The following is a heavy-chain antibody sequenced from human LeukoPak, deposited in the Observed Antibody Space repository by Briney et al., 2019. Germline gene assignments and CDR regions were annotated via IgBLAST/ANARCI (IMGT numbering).Heavy chain of an antibody. D-gene: IGHD3-9*01. CDR1: GFTVSTNY. CDR3: ARLWSSGILKPGDY. V-gene: IGHV3-66*04. Sequence: GGSLRLSCAASGFTVSTNYMSWVRQAPGKGLEWVSFIYSGGRTDYADSVKGRFTISRDNSKNTLYLQMNSLRVEDTAVYYCARLWSSGILKPGDYWGQGTLVTVSS. J-gene: IGHJ4*02. CDR2: IYSGGRT.